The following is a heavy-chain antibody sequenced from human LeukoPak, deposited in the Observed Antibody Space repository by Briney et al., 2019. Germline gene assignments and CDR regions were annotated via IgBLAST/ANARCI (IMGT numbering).Heavy chain of an antibody. J-gene: IGHJ4*02. CDR2: ISGSGGST. D-gene: IGHD1-26*01. CDR1: GFTFSSYA. CDR3: AKDRVVGATTVFDIDY. V-gene: IGHV3-23*01. Sequence: GGSLRLSCAASGFTFSSYAMSWVRQAPGKGLEWVSAISGSGGSTYYADSVKGRFTISRDNSKNTLYLQINSLSTEDTAIYYCAKDRVVGATTVFDIDYWGQGTLVTVSS.